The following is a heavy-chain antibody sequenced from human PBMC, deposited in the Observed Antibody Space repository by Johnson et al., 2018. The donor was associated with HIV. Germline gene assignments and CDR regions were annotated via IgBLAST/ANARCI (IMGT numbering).Heavy chain of an antibody. J-gene: IGHJ3*02. CDR3: VRVPVVIGGVRKAFDI. D-gene: IGHD3-16*01. CDR1: GFSFSRYW. Sequence: VQLVESGGGVVQPGRSLRLSCAASGFSFSRYWMHWVRQAPGKGLVWVSRIDGDGRRITYADFVKGRFTISRDNAKNILYLQMNSLRADDTAVYYCVRVPVVIGGVRKAFDIWGQGTMVTVSS. V-gene: IGHV3-74*02. CDR2: IDGDGRRI.